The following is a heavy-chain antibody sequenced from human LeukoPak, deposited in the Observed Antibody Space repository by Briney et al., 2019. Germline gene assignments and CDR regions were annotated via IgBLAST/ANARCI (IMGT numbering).Heavy chain of an antibody. CDR3: ARDLDETSSSWYYFDY. J-gene: IGHJ4*02. V-gene: IGHV3-53*01. D-gene: IGHD6-13*01. Sequence: GGSLRLSCAASGFTVRSTYMSWVRQAPGKGLEWVSVIYSGGSTFYADSVKGRFTISRDNSKNTLYLQMNSLRAEDTAVYYCARDLDETSSSWYYFDYWGQGTLVTVSS. CDR1: GFTVRSTY. CDR2: IYSGGST.